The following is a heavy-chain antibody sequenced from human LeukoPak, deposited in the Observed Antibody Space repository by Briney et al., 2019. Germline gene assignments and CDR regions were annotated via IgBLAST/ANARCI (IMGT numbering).Heavy chain of an antibody. Sequence: GASVTVSCKVSGYTLTELSMHWVRQAPGKGLEWMGGFDPEDGETIYAQKFQGRVTMTEDTSTDTAYMELSSLRSEDTAVYYCATDFFSGWYVGKYWGQGTLVTVSS. CDR1: GYTLTELS. V-gene: IGHV1-24*01. J-gene: IGHJ4*02. CDR2: FDPEDGET. CDR3: ATDFFSGWYVGKY. D-gene: IGHD6-19*01.